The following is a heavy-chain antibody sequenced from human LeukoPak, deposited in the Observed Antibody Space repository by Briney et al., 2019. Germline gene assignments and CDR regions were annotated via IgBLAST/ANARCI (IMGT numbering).Heavy chain of an antibody. CDR1: GDSVSSNGAS. Sequence: KPSQTLSLTCAISGDSVSSNGASWNWIRQSPSRGLEWLGRTYYRSQQWHSDYAPSVKRRITLNPDTSKNQFSLQLNSMTPEDTALYYCGRETDFGVVTNWGQGTLVTVSS. V-gene: IGHV6-1*01. J-gene: IGHJ4*02. CDR2: TYYRSQQWHS. D-gene: IGHD3-3*01. CDR3: GRETDFGVVTN.